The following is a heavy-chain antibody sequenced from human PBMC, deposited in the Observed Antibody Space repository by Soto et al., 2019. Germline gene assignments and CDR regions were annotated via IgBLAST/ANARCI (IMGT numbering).Heavy chain of an antibody. V-gene: IGHV1-18*01. D-gene: IGHD6-13*01. J-gene: IGHJ4*02. CDR1: GYTFTSYG. CDR3: ARDWSSIAAAGTEGDY. Sequence: QVQLLQSGVEVKKPGASVKVSCKASGYTFTSYGISWGRQAPGQGLEWMGWISPYNGNTNYAQKLQGRVNMTTDTSRSTAYMELRSLRYDDPAVYYCARDWSSIAAAGTEGDYWGQGTLVTVSS. CDR2: ISPYNGNT.